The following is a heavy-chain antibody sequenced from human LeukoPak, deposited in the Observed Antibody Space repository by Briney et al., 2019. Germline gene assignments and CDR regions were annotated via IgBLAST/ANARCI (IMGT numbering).Heavy chain of an antibody. V-gene: IGHV4-59*12. CDR2: IYHSGST. Sequence: SETLSLTCTVSGGSISSYYWSWIRQPPGKGLEWIGYIYHSGSTYYNPSLKSRVTISVDRSKNQFSLKLSSVTAADTAVYYCARDQSSTFYFDYWGQGTLVTVSS. J-gene: IGHJ4*02. CDR3: ARDQSSTFYFDY. D-gene: IGHD3-10*01. CDR1: GGSISSYY.